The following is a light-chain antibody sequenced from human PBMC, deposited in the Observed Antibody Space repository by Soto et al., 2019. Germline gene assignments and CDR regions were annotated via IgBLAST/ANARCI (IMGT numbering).Light chain of an antibody. J-gene: IGLJ2*01. CDR3: QSYDSSPSVV. V-gene: IGLV1-40*01. CDR1: SSNIGTGYD. CDR2: GNS. Sequence: QSVLTQPPSVSGAPGQTVSISCTGSSSNIGTGYDVHWYQQLPGTAPKLLIYGNSNRPSGVPDRFSGSKSGTSASLAITGLQAEDEADYYCQSYDSSPSVVFGGGTKVTVL.